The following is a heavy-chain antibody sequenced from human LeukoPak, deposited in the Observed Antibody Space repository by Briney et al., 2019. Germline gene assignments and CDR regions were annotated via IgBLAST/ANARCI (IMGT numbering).Heavy chain of an antibody. J-gene: IGHJ4*02. CDR2: ISDSGGAI. V-gene: IGHV3-23*01. CDR3: ARIGSAAFTDY. D-gene: IGHD3-3*02. CDR1: GFTSSTYA. Sequence: GGSLRFCCAASGFTSSTYALNWVRQAPGKGLEWGSAISDSGGAIYYADSVKGRFTMSSDNSKNSLLLQMNLLSAETTAVYYCARIGSAAFTDYWGQGTLVTVSS.